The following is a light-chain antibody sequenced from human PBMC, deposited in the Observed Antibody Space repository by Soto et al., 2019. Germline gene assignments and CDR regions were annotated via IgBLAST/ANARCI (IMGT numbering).Light chain of an antibody. Sequence: IHMTQSPSTLSASFGDRVTITCRASRSINTWLAWYQQKPGQAPKLLISDASDLERGVSSRFSGSGSGTEFTLTISSLQPADSATYYCQQYDSYSWTFGQGTKVDIK. CDR2: DAS. V-gene: IGKV1-5*01. J-gene: IGKJ1*01. CDR3: QQYDSYSWT. CDR1: RSINTW.